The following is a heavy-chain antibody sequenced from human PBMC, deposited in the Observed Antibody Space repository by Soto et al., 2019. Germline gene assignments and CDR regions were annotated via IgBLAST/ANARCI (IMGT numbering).Heavy chain of an antibody. CDR2: IYPGDSDT. CDR3: ARRGIAAAGTTYGMDV. D-gene: IGHD6-13*01. Sequence: GESLKISCKGSGYSFASYWIGWVRQMPGKGLEWMGIIYPGDSDTRYSPSFQGQVTISADKSISTAYLQWSSLKASDTAMYYCARRGIAAAGTTYGMDVWGQGTTVTVSS. V-gene: IGHV5-51*01. CDR1: GYSFASYW. J-gene: IGHJ6*02.